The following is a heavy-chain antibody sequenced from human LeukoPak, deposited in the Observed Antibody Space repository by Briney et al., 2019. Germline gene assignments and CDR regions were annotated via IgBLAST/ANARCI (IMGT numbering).Heavy chain of an antibody. CDR2: IYYSGST. J-gene: IGHJ6*02. D-gene: IGHD5-12*01. CDR1: GGSISSGDYY. Sequence: TLSLTCTVSGGSISSGDYYWSWFRQPPGKGLEWIGYIYYSGSTYYNPSLKSRVTISVDTSKNQFSLKLSSVTAADTAVYYCARDTSADSGYEICGMDVWGQGTTVTVSS. CDR3: ARDTSADSGYEICGMDV. V-gene: IGHV4-30-4*01.